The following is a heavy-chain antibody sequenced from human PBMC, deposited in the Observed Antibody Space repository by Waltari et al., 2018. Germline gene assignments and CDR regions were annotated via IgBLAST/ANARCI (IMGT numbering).Heavy chain of an antibody. D-gene: IGHD7-27*01. CDR2: ASYSGGS. J-gene: IGHJ4*02. CDR3: ARDRGWGITDY. Sequence: QVQLQESGPGLVKPSEPLSLTCTVSGDSLSTYYWSWIRQPPGKGLEWIGYASYSGGSNYNPSLKSRVTISVDTSKNQFSLNLNSVTVADTAVYFCARDRGWGITDYWGQGILVTVSS. V-gene: IGHV4-59*01. CDR1: GDSLSTYY.